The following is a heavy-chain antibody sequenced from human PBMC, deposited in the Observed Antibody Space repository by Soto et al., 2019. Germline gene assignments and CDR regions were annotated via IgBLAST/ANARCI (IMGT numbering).Heavy chain of an antibody. V-gene: IGHV4-39*01. CDR1: GGSINSSSYF. D-gene: IGHD6-19*01. CDR3: ARHYSSGSRNWFDP. Sequence: SETLSLTCSVAGGSINSSSYFWGWVRQPPGKGLEWIGSIYYSGSTYYNPSLRSRVTISVDTSKNQFSLKLSSVTAADTAVFYCARHYSSGSRNWFDPWGQGTLVTVSS. CDR2: IYYSGST. J-gene: IGHJ5*02.